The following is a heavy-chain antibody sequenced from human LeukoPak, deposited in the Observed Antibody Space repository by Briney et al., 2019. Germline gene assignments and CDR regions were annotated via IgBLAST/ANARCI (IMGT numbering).Heavy chain of an antibody. CDR2: IKPDGSAA. Sequence: GGSLRLSCTDSGFTFSMYWMSWVRQAPGKGLEWLASIKPDGSAAIYVDSMKGRFTISRDNAKNSLYLQMNSLTVEDTAVYYCATHSDWRFDFWGQGTLDTVSS. D-gene: IGHD6-19*01. J-gene: IGHJ4*02. CDR1: GFTFSMYW. CDR3: ATHSDWRFDF. V-gene: IGHV3-7*01.